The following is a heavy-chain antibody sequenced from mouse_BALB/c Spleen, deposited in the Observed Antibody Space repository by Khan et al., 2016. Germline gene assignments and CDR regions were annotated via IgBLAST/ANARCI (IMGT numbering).Heavy chain of an antibody. V-gene: IGHV1-20*02. CDR3: SGYRYDAYFVV. CDR2: INPYNGDT. D-gene: IGHD2-14*01. J-gene: IGHJ1*01. Sequence: VQLQQSGPELVKPGASVKISCKASGYSFTDYFMNWVMQSHGKSLEWIGRINPYNGDTFFNQTFKGKATLTVDRSSSTAHMELRSLASEDSAVYYCSGYRYDAYFVVWGAGTTGTVSS. CDR1: GYSFTDYF.